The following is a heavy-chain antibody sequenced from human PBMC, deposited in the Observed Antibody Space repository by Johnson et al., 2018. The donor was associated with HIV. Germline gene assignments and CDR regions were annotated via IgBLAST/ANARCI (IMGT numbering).Heavy chain of an antibody. CDR3: AKDGHSYGRGPDAFDI. D-gene: IGHD5-18*01. V-gene: IGHV3-64*01. CDR2: ISSHGGST. J-gene: IGHJ3*02. Sequence: EVQLVESGGGVVQPGGSLRLSCAASGFTFSSYAMHWVRQAPGKGPEYVSAISSHGGSTYYANSVKGRFTISRDNAKNTLYLQMTSRRAEDTAVYYCAKDGHSYGRGPDAFDIWGQGTMVTVSS. CDR1: GFTFSSYA.